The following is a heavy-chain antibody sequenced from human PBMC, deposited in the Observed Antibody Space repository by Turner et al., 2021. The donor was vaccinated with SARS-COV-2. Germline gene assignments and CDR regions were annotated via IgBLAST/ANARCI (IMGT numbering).Heavy chain of an antibody. CDR1: GGSIRSSSYY. V-gene: IGHV4-39*01. J-gene: IGHJ6*02. CDR3: ATSTVAGTELNYYGMDV. CDR2: IYYSGGT. D-gene: IGHD6-13*01. Sequence: QLHLQESGPGLVKPSETLSLTCTVSGGSIRSSSYYWGWIRQPPGKGLEGIGSIYYSGGTYYNPSLKSRVTISVDTSKNRFSRKLSSVTAADTAVYYCATSTVAGTELNYYGMDVWGQGTTVTVSS.